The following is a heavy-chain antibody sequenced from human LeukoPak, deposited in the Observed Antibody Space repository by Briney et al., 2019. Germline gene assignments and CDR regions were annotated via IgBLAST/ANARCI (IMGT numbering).Heavy chain of an antibody. CDR3: AKEAYYYDSSGYYHYFDY. V-gene: IGHV3-23*01. Sequence: GGSLRLSCAASGFTFSSYAMSWVRQAPGKGLEWVSAISGSGGSTYYADSAKGRFTISRDNSKNTLYLQMNSLRAEDTAVYYCAKEAYYYDSSGYYHYFDYWGQGTLVTVSS. D-gene: IGHD3-22*01. CDR2: ISGSGGST. CDR1: GFTFSSYA. J-gene: IGHJ4*02.